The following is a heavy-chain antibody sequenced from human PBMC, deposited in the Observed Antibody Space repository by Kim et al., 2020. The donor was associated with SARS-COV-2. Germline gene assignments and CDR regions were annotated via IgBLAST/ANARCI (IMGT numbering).Heavy chain of an antibody. Sequence: GGSLRLSCAASGFTFSSYGMHWVRQAPGKGLEWVAVISYDGSNKDYADSVKGRFTISRDNSKNTLYLQMNSRRAEDTAVYYCAKDQLRYFDWFVDYWGQGTLVTLSS. CDR3: AKDQLRYFDWFVDY. CDR1: GFTFSSYG. V-gene: IGHV3-30*18. CDR2: ISYDGSNK. J-gene: IGHJ4*02. D-gene: IGHD3-9*01.